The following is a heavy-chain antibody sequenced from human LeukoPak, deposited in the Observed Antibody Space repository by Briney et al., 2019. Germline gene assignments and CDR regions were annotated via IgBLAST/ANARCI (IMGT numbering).Heavy chain of an antibody. CDR3: ARDHLAVGYFDY. Sequence: GASVKVSCKASGYTFTSYYMHWVRQAPGQGLEWMGIINPSGGSTSYVQKFQSRVTMTRDTSTSTVYMELSSLRSEDTAVYYCARDHLAVGYFDYWGQGTLVTVSS. D-gene: IGHD6-19*01. V-gene: IGHV1-46*01. CDR2: INPSGGST. CDR1: GYTFTSYY. J-gene: IGHJ4*02.